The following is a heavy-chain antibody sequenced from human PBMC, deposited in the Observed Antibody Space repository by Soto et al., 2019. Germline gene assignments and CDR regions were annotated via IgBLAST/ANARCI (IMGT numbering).Heavy chain of an antibody. Sequence: ASVKVSCKASGYTFTGYYMHWVRQAPGQGLEWMGWINPNSGGTNYAQKFQGWVTMTRDTSISTAYMELSRLRSDDTAVYYCARDRLPQPSLYDAFDIWGQGTMVTVSS. CDR1: GYTFTGYY. CDR2: INPNSGGT. CDR3: ARDRLPQPSLYDAFDI. V-gene: IGHV1-2*04. D-gene: IGHD3-16*01. J-gene: IGHJ3*02.